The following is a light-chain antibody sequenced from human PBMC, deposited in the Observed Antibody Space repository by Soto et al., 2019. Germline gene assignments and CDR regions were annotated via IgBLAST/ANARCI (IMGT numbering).Light chain of an antibody. Sequence: EIVLTQSPASLSLSPGERATLSCRASQSLSTYLAWYQQKPGQPPRLLIYDASNRSTGVPARFSGSGSWRDFTLTISSLEPEDSAVYFWQQRSNWPPLTFGEGTKVEIK. CDR1: QSLSTY. V-gene: IGKV3-11*02. J-gene: IGKJ4*01. CDR3: QQRSNWPPLT. CDR2: DAS.